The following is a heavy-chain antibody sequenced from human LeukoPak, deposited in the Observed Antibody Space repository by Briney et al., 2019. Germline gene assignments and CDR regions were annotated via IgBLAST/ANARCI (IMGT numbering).Heavy chain of an antibody. Sequence: PGGSLRLXCAASGFTFSSYWMHWVRQAPGKGLVWVSRINSDGGSTSYADSVKGRFTISRDNAKNTLYLQMNSLRAEDTAVYYCARENSGWYGAFDIWGQGTMVTVSS. CDR1: GFTFSSYW. V-gene: IGHV3-74*01. D-gene: IGHD6-13*01. CDR2: INSDGGST. J-gene: IGHJ3*02. CDR3: ARENSGWYGAFDI.